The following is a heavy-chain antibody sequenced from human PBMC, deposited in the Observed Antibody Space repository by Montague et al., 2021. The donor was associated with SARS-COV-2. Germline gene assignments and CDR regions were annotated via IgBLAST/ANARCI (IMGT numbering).Heavy chain of an antibody. V-gene: IGHV4-59*01. CDR1: GDSISDYY. J-gene: IGHJ6*02. CDR3: ARTSRGSRYFYWVDV. CDR2: IFRSGAT. D-gene: IGHD3-22*01. Sequence: SETLSLTCTVSGDSISDYYWSWIRQPPGMGLEWIGYIFRSGATNYDPPLKSRVIISLDTSKRQFSLRLSSVTAADTAIYYCARTSRGSRYFYWVDVWGQGTTVTVSS.